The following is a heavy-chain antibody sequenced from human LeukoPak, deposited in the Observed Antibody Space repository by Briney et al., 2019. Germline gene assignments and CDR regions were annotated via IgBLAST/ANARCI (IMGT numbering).Heavy chain of an antibody. Sequence: ASVKVSCKASGGTFSSYAISWVRQAPGRGLEWMGGIIPIFGTANYAQKFQGRVTITTDESTSTAYMELSSLRSEDTAVYYCARDRQAEGDFDYWGQGTLVTVSS. D-gene: IGHD3-16*01. CDR2: IIPIFGTA. CDR1: GGTFSSYA. V-gene: IGHV1-69*05. CDR3: ARDRQAEGDFDY. J-gene: IGHJ4*02.